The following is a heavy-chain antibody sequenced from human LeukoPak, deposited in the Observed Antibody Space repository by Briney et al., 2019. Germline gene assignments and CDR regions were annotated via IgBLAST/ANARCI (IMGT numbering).Heavy chain of an antibody. CDR1: GGSISSDGYY. V-gene: IGHV4-39*01. J-gene: IGHJ4*02. Sequence: SETLSLTCTVSGGSISSDGYYWGWIRQPPGKGLEWIGSIYYSGSTYYNPSLKSRVTISVDTSKNQFSLKLSSVTAADTAVYYCASSYRQGHDYDFWSGPLDYWGQGTLVTVSS. CDR2: IYYSGST. D-gene: IGHD3-3*01. CDR3: ASSYRQGHDYDFWSGPLDY.